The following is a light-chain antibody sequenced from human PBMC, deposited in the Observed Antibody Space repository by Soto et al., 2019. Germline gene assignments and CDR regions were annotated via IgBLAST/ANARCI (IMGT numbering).Light chain of an antibody. CDR2: DAS. CDR1: QGISSW. J-gene: IGKJ2*01. Sequence: DIQMTQSPSTLSASVGDRVTITCRASQGISSWLAWYQQKPGKAPKLVIYDASSLESGVPSRFSGSGSGTEFTLTISSLQPDDFATYYCQQYNSYSYTFGQGTKLEIK. CDR3: QQYNSYSYT. V-gene: IGKV1-5*01.